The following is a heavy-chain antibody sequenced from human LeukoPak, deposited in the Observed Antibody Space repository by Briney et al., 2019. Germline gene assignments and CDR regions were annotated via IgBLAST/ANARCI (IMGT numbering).Heavy chain of an antibody. Sequence: PSETLSLTCTVSGGSISSYYWSWIRQPPGKGLEWIGYIYYSGSTNYNPSLKSRVTISVDTPKNQFSLKLSSVTAADTAVYYCARDGMANGFGYWGQGTLVTVSS. CDR1: GGSISSYY. CDR2: IYYSGST. J-gene: IGHJ4*02. CDR3: ARDGMANGFGY. V-gene: IGHV4-59*01. D-gene: IGHD5-24*01.